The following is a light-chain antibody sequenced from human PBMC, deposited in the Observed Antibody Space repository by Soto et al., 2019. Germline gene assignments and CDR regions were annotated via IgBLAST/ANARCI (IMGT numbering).Light chain of an antibody. V-gene: IGLV1-44*01. J-gene: IGLJ3*02. CDR3: ATWDDSLNGWV. Sequence: QSALTQPPSASGTPVQRVTISCSGSNSNIGSNIVNWYQQLPGTAPKLLIYGNTQRPSGVPDRFSGSKSGTSASLAISGLQSEDEADYYCATWDDSLNGWVFGGGTKLTVL. CDR1: NSNIGSNI. CDR2: GNT.